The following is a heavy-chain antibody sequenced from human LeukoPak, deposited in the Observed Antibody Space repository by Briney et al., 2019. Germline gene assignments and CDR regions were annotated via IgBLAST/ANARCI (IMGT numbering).Heavy chain of an antibody. CDR2: ISYDGSNK. D-gene: IGHD1-20*01. V-gene: IGHV3-30*04. Sequence: GGSLRLSCAASGFTFSNYAMHWVRQAPGKGLEWVAVISYDGSNKYYADSVKGRFTISRDNSKNTLYMQMNSLRAEDTAVYYCARAWYNWNDGAYYWGQGTLVTVSS. CDR1: GFTFSNYA. CDR3: ARAWYNWNDGAYY. J-gene: IGHJ4*02.